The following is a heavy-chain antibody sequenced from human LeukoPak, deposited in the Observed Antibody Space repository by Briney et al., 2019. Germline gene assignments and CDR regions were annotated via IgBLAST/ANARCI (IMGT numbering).Heavy chain of an antibody. D-gene: IGHD7-27*01. CDR2: INHSGST. V-gene: IGHV4-34*01. J-gene: IGHJ4*02. Sequence: PSETLSLTCAVYGGSFSGYYWSWIRQPPGKGLEWIGEINHSGSTNYNPSLKSRVTISVDTSKNQFPLKLSSVTAADTAVYYCATLPTPRTGVFDYWGQGTLVTVSS. CDR1: GGSFSGYY. CDR3: ATLPTPRTGVFDY.